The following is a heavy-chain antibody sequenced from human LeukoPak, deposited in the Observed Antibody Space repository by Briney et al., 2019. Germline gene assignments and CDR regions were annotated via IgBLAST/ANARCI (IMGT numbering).Heavy chain of an antibody. Sequence: ASVEVSCKASGYTFTSYYMHWVRQAPGQGLEWMGIINPSGGSTSYAQKFQGRVTMTRDTSTSTVYMELSSLRSEDTAVYYCARVAHRGSTNGYFDYWGQGTLVTVSS. D-gene: IGHD3-16*01. V-gene: IGHV1-46*01. CDR3: ARVAHRGSTNGYFDY. J-gene: IGHJ4*02. CDR1: GYTFTSYY. CDR2: INPSGGST.